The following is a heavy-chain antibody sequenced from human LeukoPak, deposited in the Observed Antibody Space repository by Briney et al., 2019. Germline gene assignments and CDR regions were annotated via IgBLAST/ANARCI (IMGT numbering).Heavy chain of an antibody. CDR1: GGTSSSYA. V-gene: IGHV1-69*05. CDR3: AREYNWNPYYFDY. Sequence: ASVSVSCKASGGTSSSYAISWVRQAPGQGLEWMGGIIPIFGTANYAQKFQRRVTITTDQSTSTAYMELSSLRSEDTAVYYCAREYNWNPYYFDYWGQGTLVTVSS. CDR2: IIPIFGTA. J-gene: IGHJ4*02. D-gene: IGHD1-20*01.